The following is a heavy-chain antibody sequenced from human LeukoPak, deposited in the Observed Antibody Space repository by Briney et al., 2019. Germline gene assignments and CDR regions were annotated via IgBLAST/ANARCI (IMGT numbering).Heavy chain of an antibody. D-gene: IGHD3-10*01. CDR2: ISGSGGST. V-gene: IGHV3-23*01. Sequence: QSGGSLRLSCAASGFTFDDYGMSWVRQAPGKGLEWVSAISGSGGSTYYAGSVKGRFTISRDNSKNTLYLQMNSLRAEDTAVYYCAKDSFPYYYGSGSYYPGNDKPYNWFDPWGQGTLVTVSS. CDR3: AKDSFPYYYGSGSYYPGNDKPYNWFDP. J-gene: IGHJ5*02. CDR1: GFTFDDYG.